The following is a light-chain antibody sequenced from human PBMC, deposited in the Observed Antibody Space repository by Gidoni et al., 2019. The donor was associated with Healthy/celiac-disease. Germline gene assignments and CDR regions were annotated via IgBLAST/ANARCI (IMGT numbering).Light chain of an antibody. CDR3: QQSYSTPLT. J-gene: IGKJ4*01. CDR2: AAS. Sequence: DIQMTQSPSSLSASIGDRVTIPCRASQSISSYLNWYQQKPGKAPKLLIYAASSLQSGVPSRFSGRGSGTDFPLTISSLPPEDFATYYCQQSYSTPLTFGGGTKVE. V-gene: IGKV1-39*01. CDR1: QSISSY.